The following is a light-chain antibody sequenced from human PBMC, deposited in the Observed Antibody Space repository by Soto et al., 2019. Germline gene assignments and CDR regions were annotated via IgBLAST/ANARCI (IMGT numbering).Light chain of an antibody. V-gene: IGKV3-11*01. CDR3: QQRSNWPPIT. J-gene: IGKJ5*01. Sequence: EIVMTHSPATLSVSPGERATLSCRASQSVSNNLAWYQQKPGQAPRLLIYDASNRATGIPARFSGSGSGTDFTLTISSLEPEDFAVYYCQQRSNWPPITFGQGTRLEIK. CDR1: QSVSNN. CDR2: DAS.